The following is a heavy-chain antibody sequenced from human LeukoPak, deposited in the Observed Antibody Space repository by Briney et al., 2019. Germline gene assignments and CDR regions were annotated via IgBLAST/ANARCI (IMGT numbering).Heavy chain of an antibody. J-gene: IGHJ4*02. CDR2: ISGSGGST. Sequence: GGSLRLSCAASGFTFSSYAMSWVRLAPGKGLEWVSAISGSGGSTYYADSVKGRFTISRDNSKNTLYLQMNSLRAEDTAVYYCAKVTIDFWSGYYESNFDYWGQGTLVTVSS. CDR1: GFTFSSYA. V-gene: IGHV3-23*01. D-gene: IGHD3-3*01. CDR3: AKVTIDFWSGYYESNFDY.